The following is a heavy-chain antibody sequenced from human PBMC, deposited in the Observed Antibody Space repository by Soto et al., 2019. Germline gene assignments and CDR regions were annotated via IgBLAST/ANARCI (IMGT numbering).Heavy chain of an antibody. CDR1: GGSISSGDYY. Sequence: QVQLQESGPGLVKPSQTLSLTCTVSGGSISSGDYYWSCIRQHPGKGLEWIGYIAYSVSTHYSPSLRSRVTTSVDTSKNQFSLKLSSVTAADTAGSYCARWWSGSRQGFDPLGQGTLVTVSS. D-gene: IGHD3-3*01. V-gene: IGHV4-31*03. CDR3: ARWWSGSRQGFDP. J-gene: IGHJ5*02. CDR2: IAYSVST.